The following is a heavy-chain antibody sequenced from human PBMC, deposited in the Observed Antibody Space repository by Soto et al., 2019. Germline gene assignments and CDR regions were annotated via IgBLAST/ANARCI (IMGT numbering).Heavy chain of an antibody. CDR3: ARGRRGYSYGGIYYYYYYGMDV. D-gene: IGHD5-18*01. V-gene: IGHV4-34*01. J-gene: IGHJ6*02. CDR1: GVSFSCHY. CDR2: INHSGST. Sequence: SDTLSLTCTVYGVSFSCHYWRWIRQPTGNGLEWIGEINHSGSTNYNPSLKSRATISVDTSKNQFSLKLSSVTAADTAVYYCARGRRGYSYGGIYYYYYYGMDVWGQGTTVTVS.